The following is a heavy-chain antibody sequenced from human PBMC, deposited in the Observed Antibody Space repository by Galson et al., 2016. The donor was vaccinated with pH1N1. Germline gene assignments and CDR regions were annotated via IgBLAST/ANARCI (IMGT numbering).Heavy chain of an antibody. V-gene: IGHV1-46*01. J-gene: IGHJ4*02. CDR1: GHTFTSYY. Sequence: SVKASCKASGHTFTSYYMHGVRQAPGQGLEWMGTINPSGGSTSYAQKFQGRVTMTRDTSTSTVYMELSSLRSEDTAVYYCAREERLRGNCSGGRCYDGVYYFDYWGQGTLVTVSS. D-gene: IGHD2-15*01. CDR3: AREERLRGNCSGGRCYDGVYYFDY. CDR2: INPSGGST.